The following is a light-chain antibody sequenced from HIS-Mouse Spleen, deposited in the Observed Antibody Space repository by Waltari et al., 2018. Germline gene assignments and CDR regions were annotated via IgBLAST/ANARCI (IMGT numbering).Light chain of an antibody. CDR3: AAWDDSLSGPV. CDR1: SSNIGSNS. CDR2: RNN. Sequence: QSVLTQPPSASGTPGQRVTISCSGSSSNIGSNSVYWYQQLPGTAPKLLIYRNNQRPSGVPVRFSGSKSGTSASLAISGLRSEDEADYYCAAWDDSLSGPVFGGGTKLTVL. V-gene: IGLV1-47*01. J-gene: IGLJ3*02.